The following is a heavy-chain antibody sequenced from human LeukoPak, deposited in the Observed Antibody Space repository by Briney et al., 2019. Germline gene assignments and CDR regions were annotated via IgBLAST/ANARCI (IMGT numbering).Heavy chain of an antibody. J-gene: IGHJ1*01. D-gene: IGHD3-16*02. Sequence: SQTLALTCAISGDSVSSNSAAWNWIKQSPSRGLEGLGRTYYRSKWYNDYAVSVKSRITINPDTSKNQFSLQLNSVTPEDTAVYYCASEEERGYRGYFQHWGQGTLVTVSS. CDR3: ASEEERGYRGYFQH. CDR1: GDSVSSNSAA. CDR2: TYYRSKWYN. V-gene: IGHV6-1*01.